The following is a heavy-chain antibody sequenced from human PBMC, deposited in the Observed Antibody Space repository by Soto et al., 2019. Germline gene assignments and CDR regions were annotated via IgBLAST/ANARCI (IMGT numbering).Heavy chain of an antibody. V-gene: IGHV1-69*02. D-gene: IGHD3-3*01. CDR3: ARSCSYYDFWSGDSFDI. J-gene: IGHJ3*02. CDR1: RGTFSSYT. Sequence: SVKLSCKASRGTFSSYTISWVRQAPGQGLEWMGRIIPILGIANYAQKFQGRVTITADKSTSTAYMELSSLRSEDTAVYYCARSCSYYDFWSGDSFDIWGQGTMVTVSS. CDR2: IIPILGIA.